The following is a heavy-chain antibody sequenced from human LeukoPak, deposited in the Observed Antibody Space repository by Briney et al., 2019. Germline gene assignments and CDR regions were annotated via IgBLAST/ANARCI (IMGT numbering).Heavy chain of an antibody. Sequence: GESLRLSCAASGFTFSNVWMSWVRQVPGKGLEWVGRIRRKTDGETTDHAAPVKGRFTISRDDSKNTLYLQMNSLKTEDTAVYYCVTDLVIKGYFDYWGQGALVTVSS. V-gene: IGHV3-15*01. CDR1: GFTFSNVW. CDR2: IRRKTDGETT. J-gene: IGHJ4*02. CDR3: VTDLVIKGYFDY. D-gene: IGHD2-21*01.